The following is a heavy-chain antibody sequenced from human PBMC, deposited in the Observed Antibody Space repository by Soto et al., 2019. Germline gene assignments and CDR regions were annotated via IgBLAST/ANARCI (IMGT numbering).Heavy chain of an antibody. CDR2: ISSSSSSI. CDR3: ARASTVTRNWFDP. V-gene: IGHV3-48*02. J-gene: IGHJ5*02. Sequence: GGSLRLSCAASGFTFSSYSMNWVRQAPGKGLEWVSYISSSSSSINYADSVKGRFTISRDNAKNSLYLQMNNLRDEDTAVYYCARASTVTRNWFDPWGQGTLVTVSS. D-gene: IGHD4-17*01. CDR1: GFTFSSYS.